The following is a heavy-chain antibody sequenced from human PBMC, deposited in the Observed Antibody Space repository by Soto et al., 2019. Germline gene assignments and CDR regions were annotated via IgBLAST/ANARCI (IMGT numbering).Heavy chain of an antibody. J-gene: IGHJ4*02. CDR1: GGTFSSYA. D-gene: IGHD6-6*01. V-gene: IGHV1-69*13. Sequence: SVKVSCKASGGTFSSYAISWVRQAPGQGLEWMGGVIPIVGTPNYAQKFQGRVTITADESTSTVYMELSSLISEDTAVYFCARGYSSSSDTFDYWGQGTLVTVSS. CDR3: ARGYSSSSDTFDY. CDR2: VIPIVGTP.